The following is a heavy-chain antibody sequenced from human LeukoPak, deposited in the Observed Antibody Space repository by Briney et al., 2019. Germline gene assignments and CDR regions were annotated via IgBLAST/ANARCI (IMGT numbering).Heavy chain of an antibody. V-gene: IGHV3-21*01. CDR3: ARGRKRYCSGGSCPALDY. D-gene: IGHD2-15*01. J-gene: IGHJ4*02. CDR1: GFTFISYN. Sequence: KPGGSLRLSCAASGFTFISYNMNWVRQAPGKGLEWVSSISSSSTYIYYADSVKGRFTISRDNAENSLYLQMNSLRAEDTAVYYCARGRKRYCSGGSCPALDYWGQGTLVTVSS. CDR2: ISSSSTYI.